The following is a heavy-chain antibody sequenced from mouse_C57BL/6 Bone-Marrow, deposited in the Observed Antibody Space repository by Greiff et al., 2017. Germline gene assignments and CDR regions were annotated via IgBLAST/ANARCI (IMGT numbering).Heavy chain of an antibody. Sequence: EVKLMESGGGLVQPGGSLKLSCAASGFTFSDYYMYWVRQTPEKRLEWVAYISNGGGSTYYPDTVKGRFTISRDNAKNTLYLQMSRLKSEDTAMYYCARHLITHWGQGTLVTVSA. CDR3: ARHLITH. CDR2: ISNGGGST. D-gene: IGHD1-1*01. J-gene: IGHJ3*01. CDR1: GFTFSDYY. V-gene: IGHV5-12*01.